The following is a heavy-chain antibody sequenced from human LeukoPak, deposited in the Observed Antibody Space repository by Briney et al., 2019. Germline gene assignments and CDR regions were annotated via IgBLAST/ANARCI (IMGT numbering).Heavy chain of an antibody. D-gene: IGHD5-12*01. Sequence: GASVKVSCKASGYTFTGYYMHWVRQAPGQGLEWMGWINPNSGGTNYAQKFQGRVTMTRDTSISTAYMELSRLRSDDTAVYYCARDLRRGYSGYDPGDYWGQGTLVTVSS. CDR2: INPNSGGT. J-gene: IGHJ4*02. V-gene: IGHV1-2*02. CDR1: GYTFTGYY. CDR3: ARDLRRGYSGYDPGDY.